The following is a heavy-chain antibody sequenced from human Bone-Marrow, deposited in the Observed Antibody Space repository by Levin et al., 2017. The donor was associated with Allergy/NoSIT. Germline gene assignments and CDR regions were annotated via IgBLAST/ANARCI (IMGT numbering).Heavy chain of an antibody. Sequence: ASVKVSCKASGYTFTSYGISWVRQAPGQGLEWMGWISAYNGNTNYAQKLQGRVTMTTDTSTSTAYMELRSLRSDDTAVYYCARSTSPYCSGGSCPDYYYYYYGMDVWGQGTTVTVSS. CDR1: GYTFTSYG. CDR3: ARSTSPYCSGGSCPDYYYYYYGMDV. D-gene: IGHD2-15*01. V-gene: IGHV1-18*01. J-gene: IGHJ6*02. CDR2: ISAYNGNT.